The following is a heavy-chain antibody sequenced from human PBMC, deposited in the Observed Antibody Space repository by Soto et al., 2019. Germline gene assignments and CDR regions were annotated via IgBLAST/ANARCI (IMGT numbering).Heavy chain of an antibody. Sequence: SLRLSCTASGFTFGDYAMSWVRQAPVKGLEWVGFIRSKAYGGTTEYAASVKGRFTISRDDSKSIAYLQMNSLKTEDTAVYYCTRDSGSYFSLSYYYGMDVWGQGTTVTVSS. V-gene: IGHV3-49*04. CDR1: GFTFGDYA. CDR2: IRSKAYGGTT. J-gene: IGHJ6*02. CDR3: TRDSGSYFSLSYYYGMDV. D-gene: IGHD1-26*01.